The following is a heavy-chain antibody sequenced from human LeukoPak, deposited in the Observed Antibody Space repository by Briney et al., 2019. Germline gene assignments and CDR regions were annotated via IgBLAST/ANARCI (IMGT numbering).Heavy chain of an antibody. CDR2: IYSSGST. V-gene: IGHV4-59*08. J-gene: IGHJ4*02. CDR1: GGSISSYY. CDR3: ARQGDYYDSSVSSPWFDY. D-gene: IGHD3-22*01. Sequence: SETLSLTCTVSGGSISSYYWSWIRQPPGKGLEWIGYIYSSGSTNYNPSLKSRVTISVDTSKNQFSLKLSSVTAAGTTVCYCARQGDYYDSSVSSPWFDYWGQGTLVTVSS.